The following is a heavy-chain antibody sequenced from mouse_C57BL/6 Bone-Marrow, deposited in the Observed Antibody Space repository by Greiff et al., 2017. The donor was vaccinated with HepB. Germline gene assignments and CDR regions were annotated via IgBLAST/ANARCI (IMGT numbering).Heavy chain of an antibody. D-gene: IGHD2-1*01. CDR1: GFTFSDYG. V-gene: IGHV5-17*01. J-gene: IGHJ1*03. CDR2: ISSGSSTI. Sequence: DVKLVESGGGLVKPGGSLKLSCAASGFTFSDYGMHWVRQAPEKGLEWVAYISSGSSTIYYADTVKGRFTISRDNAKNTLFLQMTSLRSEDTAMYYCARKSYYGNYWYFDVWGTGTTVTVSS. CDR3: ARKSYYGNYWYFDV.